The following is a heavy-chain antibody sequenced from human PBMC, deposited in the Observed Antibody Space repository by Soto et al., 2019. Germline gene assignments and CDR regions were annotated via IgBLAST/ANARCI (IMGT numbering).Heavy chain of an antibody. Sequence: SETLSLTCTVSGGSVSSGSYYWSWIRQPPGKGLEWIGYIYYSGSTNYNPSLKSRVTISVDTSKNQFSPKLSSVTAADTAVYYCARDYGSGSYPPYYYYGMDVWGQGTTVTVSS. CDR1: GGSVSSGSYY. CDR2: IYYSGST. V-gene: IGHV4-61*01. D-gene: IGHD3-10*01. CDR3: ARDYGSGSYPPYYYYGMDV. J-gene: IGHJ6*02.